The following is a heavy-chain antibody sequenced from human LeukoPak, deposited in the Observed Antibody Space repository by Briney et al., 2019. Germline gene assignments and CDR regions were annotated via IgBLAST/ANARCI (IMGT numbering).Heavy chain of an antibody. CDR1: GFTFSSYA. D-gene: IGHD3-10*01. V-gene: IGHV3-23*01. CDR2: ISGSGGTT. J-gene: IGHJ3*02. CDR3: AKDPNYYGSGRNAFDI. Sequence: GGSLRLSCAASGFTFSSYAMSWVRQAPGKGLEWVSAISGSGGTTYYADSVKGRFTISRDNSKNTLYLQMNSLRAEDTAVYYCAKDPNYYGSGRNAFDIWGQGTMVTVSS.